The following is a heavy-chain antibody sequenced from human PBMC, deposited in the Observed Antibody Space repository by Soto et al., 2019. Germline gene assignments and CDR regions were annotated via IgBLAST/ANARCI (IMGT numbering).Heavy chain of an antibody. V-gene: IGHV1-46*01. CDR1: GYTFTSYY. CDR2: INPSGGNT. J-gene: IGHJ6*02. CDR3: ARVDYESYYYYGMDV. D-gene: IGHD3-16*01. Sequence: EASVKVSCKASGYTFTSYYMHWVRQAPGQGLEWMGIINPSGGNTSYAQKFQGRVTMTRDTSTSTVYMELSSLRSEDTAVYYCARVDYESYYYYGMDVWGQGTTVTVSS.